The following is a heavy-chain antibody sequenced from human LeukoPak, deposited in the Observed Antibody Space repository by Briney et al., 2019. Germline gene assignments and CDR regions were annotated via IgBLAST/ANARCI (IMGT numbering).Heavy chain of an antibody. Sequence: PSETLSLTCVVYGGSFSGCFWNWIRQPPGKGLEWIGEVHHSGRTNYNPSLKSRVTISVDTSKNQFSLKLNSVTAADTAFYYCASPTTVTTPTEYWGRGTLVTVSS. V-gene: IGHV4-34*01. CDR1: GGSFSGCF. J-gene: IGHJ4*02. CDR2: VHHSGRT. CDR3: ASPTTVTTPTEY. D-gene: IGHD4-17*01.